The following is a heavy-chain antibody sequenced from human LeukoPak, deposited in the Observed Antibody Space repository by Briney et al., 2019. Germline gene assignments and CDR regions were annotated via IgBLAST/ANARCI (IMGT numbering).Heavy chain of an antibody. CDR2: ISYDGSNK. D-gene: IGHD3-10*01. CDR3: ARGGYGSGSYYNPPSHFDY. CDR1: GFTFSSYA. Sequence: GGSLRLSCAASGFTFSSYAMHWVRQAPGKGLEWVAVISYDGSNKYYADSVKGRFTISRDNSKNTLYLQMNSLRAEDTAVYYCARGGYGSGSYYNPPSHFDYWGQGTLVTVSS. V-gene: IGHV3-30*14. J-gene: IGHJ4*02.